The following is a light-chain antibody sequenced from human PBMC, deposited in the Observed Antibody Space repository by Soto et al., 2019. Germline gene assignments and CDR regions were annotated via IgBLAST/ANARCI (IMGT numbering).Light chain of an antibody. CDR1: SSDVGSYNL. J-gene: IGLJ2*01. CDR3: SSYTSSNTLEV. V-gene: IGLV2-14*02. CDR2: EGT. Sequence: QSVLTQNASVSGSPGQSITISCTGTSSDVGSYNLVSWYQQHPGKAPKLIIYEGTKRPSGVSTRFSGSKSGNTASLTISGLQAEDEADYYCSSYTSSNTLEVFGVGTKLTVL.